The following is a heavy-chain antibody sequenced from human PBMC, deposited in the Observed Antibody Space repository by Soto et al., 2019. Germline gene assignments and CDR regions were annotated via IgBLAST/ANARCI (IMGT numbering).Heavy chain of an antibody. V-gene: IGHV3-23*01. CDR1: GFTFSSYA. CDR3: AKEVLDHSYVTIYYFDY. CDR2: ISGSGGST. D-gene: IGHD5-18*01. Sequence: EVQLLESGGGLVQPGGSLSLSCAASGFTFSSYAMRWVRQAPGKGLEWVSVISGSGGSTYYADSVRGRFTISRDNSKNTLYLQMNSLGAEDTAVYYCAKEVLDHSYVTIYYFDYWGQGTLVIVSS. J-gene: IGHJ4*02.